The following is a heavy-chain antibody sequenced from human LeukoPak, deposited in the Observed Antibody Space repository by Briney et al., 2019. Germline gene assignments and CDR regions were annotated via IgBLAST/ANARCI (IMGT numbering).Heavy chain of an antibody. Sequence: GGSLRLSCAASGFTFSTYSMNWVRQAAGKGLEWVSSISSRGTYIFYADSVKGRFTISRDNTKNSLYLQMNSLRAEDTAVYYCASDVGLWSYSSAYYFDYWGQGTLVTVSS. V-gene: IGHV3-21*01. CDR3: ASDVGLWSYSSAYYFDY. D-gene: IGHD4/OR15-4a*01. CDR2: ISSRGTYI. J-gene: IGHJ4*02. CDR1: GFTFSTYS.